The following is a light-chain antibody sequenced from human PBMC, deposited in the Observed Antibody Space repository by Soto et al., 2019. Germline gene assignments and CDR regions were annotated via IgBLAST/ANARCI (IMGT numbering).Light chain of an antibody. CDR1: QSVLYSSNNKNY. V-gene: IGKV4-1*01. Sequence: DIVMTQSPDSLAVYLGERATINCKSSQSVLYSSNNKNYLAWYQQKPGQPPKLLIYWASTRESGVPERFSCSGSGTDFTLTISSLHAEDVAVYYCQQYYSTPITFGQGTRLEIK. CDR2: WAS. CDR3: QQYYSTPIT. J-gene: IGKJ5*01.